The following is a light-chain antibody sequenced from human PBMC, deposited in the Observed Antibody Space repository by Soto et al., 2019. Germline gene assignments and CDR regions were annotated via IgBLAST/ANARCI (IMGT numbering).Light chain of an antibody. CDR3: CSHTSNRALSWV. V-gene: IGLV2-14*01. J-gene: IGLJ3*02. Sequence: QSVLTQPGSVSGSPGQSIAISCTGTSSDVGGYNFVSWYQHLPGKAPKLMIYAVSNRPSGVSDRFSGAKSGNTASLTISGLQAEDEGDYYCCSHTSNRALSWVFGGGTKLTVL. CDR2: AVS. CDR1: SSDVGGYNF.